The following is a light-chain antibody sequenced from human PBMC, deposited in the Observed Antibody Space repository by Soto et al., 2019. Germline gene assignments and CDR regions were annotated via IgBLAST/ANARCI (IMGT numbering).Light chain of an antibody. CDR2: SAS. V-gene: IGKV1-27*01. CDR3: QHFNTAPLT. J-gene: IGKJ5*01. Sequence: DIQMTQSPSSLSASVGDRVTITCRASQDISVYLAWYQQKPGKVPKLLIYSASTLQSGVPSRFSGSGSGTDFTLTISSLQPEDFATYYCQHFNTAPLTFGQGTRLEMK. CDR1: QDISVY.